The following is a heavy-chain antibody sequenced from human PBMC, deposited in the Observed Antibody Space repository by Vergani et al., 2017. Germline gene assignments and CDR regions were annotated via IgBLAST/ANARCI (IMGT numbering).Heavy chain of an antibody. D-gene: IGHD2-21*01. V-gene: IGHV5-51*01. CDR1: ESSFISNE. Sequence: EVMLVQSGAEVKKPGESLKISCTYSESSFISNEIAWVRQMSGKGLQWMGNINPIDSKIAYSPSFQGQAIMSLDKSITTAYLQWRSLKASDPAIYYCTRHVPCGDGACLHFDHWCQGTQVTVSS. J-gene: IGHJ4*02. CDR2: INPIDSKI. CDR3: TRHVPCGDGACLHFDH.